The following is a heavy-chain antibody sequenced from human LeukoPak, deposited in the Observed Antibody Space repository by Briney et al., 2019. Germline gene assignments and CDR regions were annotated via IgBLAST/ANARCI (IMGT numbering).Heavy chain of an antibody. CDR3: ARGDIVVVPAAERSYNWFDP. CDR1: GYTFTGYY. J-gene: IGHJ5*02. D-gene: IGHD2-2*01. CDR2: INPNSGGT. V-gene: IGHV1-2*02. Sequence: ASVKVSCKASGYTFTGYYMHWVRQAPGQGLEWMGWINPNSGGTNYAQKFQGRVTMTRDTSISTAYMELSRLRSDDTAVYYCARGDIVVVPAAERSYNWFDPWGQGTLVTVSS.